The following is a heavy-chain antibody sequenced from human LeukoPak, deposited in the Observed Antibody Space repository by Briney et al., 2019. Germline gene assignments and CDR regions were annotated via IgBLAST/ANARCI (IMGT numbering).Heavy chain of an antibody. V-gene: IGHV1-8*01. CDR3: ARVSFDSSGNKINFDY. Sequence: ASVKVSCKASGYTFNNFDINWVRQATGQGLEWMGWMHPISGNTGYAQKFQGRVTMTRNTSISTAYMELSSLRSGDTAVYYCARVSFDSSGNKINFDYWGHGTLVTVSS. CDR2: MHPISGNT. CDR1: GYTFNNFD. J-gene: IGHJ4*01. D-gene: IGHD2-15*01.